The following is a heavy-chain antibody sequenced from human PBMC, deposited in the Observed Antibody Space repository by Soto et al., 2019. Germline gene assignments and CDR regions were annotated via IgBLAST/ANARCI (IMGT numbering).Heavy chain of an antibody. CDR2: IWYDGSNK. CDR3: ASSIN. J-gene: IGHJ4*02. Sequence: GGSLRLSCAASGFPFSSYGMHWVRQAPGKGLDWVGVIWYDGSNKDYAESVKGRFTISRDNSKNMLYLQMNSLRADDTAVYYCASSINWGQGTLVTVS. V-gene: IGHV3-33*03. CDR1: GFPFSSYG.